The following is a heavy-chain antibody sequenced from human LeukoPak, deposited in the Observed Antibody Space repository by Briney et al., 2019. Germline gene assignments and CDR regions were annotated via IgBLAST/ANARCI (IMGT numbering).Heavy chain of an antibody. CDR3: AKDPMVRGVQIYYFDY. J-gene: IGHJ4*02. Sequence: GGSLRLSCAASGFTFSSYAMSWVRQAPGKGLEWVSAISGSGGSTYYADSVKGRFTTSRDNSKNTLYLQMNSLRAEDTAVYYCAKDPMVRGVQIYYFDYWGQGTLVTVSS. V-gene: IGHV3-23*01. CDR1: GFTFSSYA. CDR2: ISGSGGST. D-gene: IGHD3-10*01.